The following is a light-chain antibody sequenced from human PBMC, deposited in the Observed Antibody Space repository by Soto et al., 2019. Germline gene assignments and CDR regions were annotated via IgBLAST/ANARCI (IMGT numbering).Light chain of an antibody. Sequence: EIVMTQSPATLSVSPGDRATLSCRASQSVRSNLAWYQQKPGQAPRLLIYGASTRATGIPARFSGSGSGTEFTLTISSLQSEDFAVYYCQKYNSAPRTFGPGTKVDIK. CDR2: GAS. CDR1: QSVRSN. CDR3: QKYNSAPRT. J-gene: IGKJ3*01. V-gene: IGKV3-15*01.